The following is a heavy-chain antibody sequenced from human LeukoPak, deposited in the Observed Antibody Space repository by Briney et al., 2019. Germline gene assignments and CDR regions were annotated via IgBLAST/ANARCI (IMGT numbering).Heavy chain of an antibody. CDR2: INHSGST. D-gene: IGHD2-8*01. J-gene: IGHJ5*01. CDR1: GGSISSGGYY. V-gene: IGHV4-39*07. Sequence: SETLSLTCTVSGGSISSGGYYWSWIRQPPGKGLEWIGEINHSGSTNYNPSLRSRVTISVDTSNNQFSLKLSSVTAADTAVYYCVLAPNSNWFDFWGQGTQVTVSS. CDR3: VLAPNSNWFDF.